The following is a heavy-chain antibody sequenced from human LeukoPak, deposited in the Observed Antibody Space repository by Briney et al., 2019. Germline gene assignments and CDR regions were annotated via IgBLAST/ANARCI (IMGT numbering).Heavy chain of an antibody. J-gene: IGHJ4*02. CDR2: IYYSGGT. CDR3: VRRLQTRVDY. Sequence: WIGSIYYSGGTYYNPSLKSRVTISVDTSKNQFSLKLSSVTAADTAVYYCVRRLQTRVDYWGQGTLVTVSS. D-gene: IGHD5-24*01. V-gene: IGHV4-39*01.